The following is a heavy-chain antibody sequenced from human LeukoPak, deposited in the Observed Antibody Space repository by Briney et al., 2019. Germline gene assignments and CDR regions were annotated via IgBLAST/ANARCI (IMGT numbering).Heavy chain of an antibody. Sequence: PSETLSLTCTVSDYSISSGYYWGWIRQPPGKGLEWIGSIYHSGSTYYNPSLKSRVTISVDTSKNQFSLKVTSVTAADTAVYYCAKSYWSAYSKFDYWGQGALVTVSS. D-gene: IGHD3-3*01. J-gene: IGHJ4*02. V-gene: IGHV4-38-2*02. CDR1: DYSISSGYY. CDR2: IYHSGST. CDR3: AKSYWSAYSKFDY.